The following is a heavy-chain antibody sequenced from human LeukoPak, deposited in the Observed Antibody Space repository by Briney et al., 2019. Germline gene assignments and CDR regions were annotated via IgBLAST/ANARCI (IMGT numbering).Heavy chain of an antibody. D-gene: IGHD2-21*02. CDR3: ARAVTASLYFDY. CDR2: IYYSGSI. Sequence: SETLSLTCTVPGGSVSSGSYYWSWIRQPPGKGLEWIGNIYYSGSINYSPSLKSRVTMSVDTSKNQFSLKLSSVTAADTAVYYCARAVTASLYFDYWGQGTLVTVSS. V-gene: IGHV4-61*01. J-gene: IGHJ4*02. CDR1: GGSVSSGSYY.